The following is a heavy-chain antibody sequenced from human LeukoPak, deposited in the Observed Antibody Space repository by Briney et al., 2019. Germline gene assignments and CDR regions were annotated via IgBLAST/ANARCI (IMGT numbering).Heavy chain of an antibody. D-gene: IGHD3-10*01. V-gene: IGHV3-30*18. CDR3: ANSGGYRSGSDY. CDR2: ISYDGSNK. Sequence: GRSLRLSCAASGFTFSSYGMHWVRQAPGKGLEWVAVISYDGSNKYYADSVKGRFTISRDNSKNTLYLQMNSLRAEDTAVYYCANSGGYRSGSDYWGQGTLVTVSS. J-gene: IGHJ4*02. CDR1: GFTFSSYG.